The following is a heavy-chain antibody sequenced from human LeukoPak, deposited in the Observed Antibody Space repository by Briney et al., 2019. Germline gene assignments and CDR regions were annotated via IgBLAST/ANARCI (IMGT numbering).Heavy chain of an antibody. CDR2: IIPILGIA. Sequence: RGASVKVSCKASGGTFSSYAISWVRQAPGQGLERMGRIIPILGIANYAQKFQGRVTITADKSTSTAYMELSSLRSEDTAVYYCAEGGGYSSGWYFDYWGQGTLVTVSS. D-gene: IGHD6-19*01. V-gene: IGHV1-69*04. CDR3: AEGGGYSSGWYFDY. CDR1: GGTFSSYA. J-gene: IGHJ4*02.